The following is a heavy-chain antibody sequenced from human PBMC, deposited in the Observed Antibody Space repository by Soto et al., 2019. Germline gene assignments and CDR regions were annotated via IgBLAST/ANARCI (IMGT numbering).Heavy chain of an antibody. CDR3: GRSYGLDTISYYFDY. CDR1: GGSVSSSSYY. Sequence: SETLSLTCTVSGGSVSSSSYYWGWVRQPPGKGLEWIGSVYYSGSTYYNPSLESRVTISVDKYKNQFSLKLMSFSAADKAVYYCGRSYGLDTISYYFDYCGQXSLVTVSA. J-gene: IGHJ4*02. D-gene: IGHD1-1*01. V-gene: IGHV4-39*01. CDR2: VYYSGST.